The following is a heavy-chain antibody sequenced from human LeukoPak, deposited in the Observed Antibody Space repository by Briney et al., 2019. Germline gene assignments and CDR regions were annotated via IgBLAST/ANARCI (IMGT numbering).Heavy chain of an antibody. D-gene: IGHD3-22*01. CDR1: GGSISSYY. CDR3: ARGRSGYPAMVDY. Sequence: SETLSLTCNVSGGSISSYYWSWIRQPPGKELDGIGYIYYSGSTNYNPSLKSRVTISVDMSKNQFSLKLSSVTAADTAVYYCARGRSGYPAMVDYWGQGTLVTVSS. V-gene: IGHV4-59*01. CDR2: IYYSGST. J-gene: IGHJ4*02.